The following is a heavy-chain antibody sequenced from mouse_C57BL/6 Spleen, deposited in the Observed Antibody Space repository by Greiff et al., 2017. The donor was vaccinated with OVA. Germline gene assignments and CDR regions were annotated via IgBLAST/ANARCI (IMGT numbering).Heavy chain of an antibody. Sequence: VMLVESGPGLVAPSQSLSITCTVSGFSLTSYGVDWVRQSPGKGLEWLGVIWGVGSTNYNSALKSRLSISKDNSKSQVFLKMNSLQTDDTAMYYCARYDYEGVYAMDYWGQGTSVTVSS. CDR3: ARYDYEGVYAMDY. J-gene: IGHJ4*01. V-gene: IGHV2-6*01. D-gene: IGHD2-4*01. CDR2: IWGVGST. CDR1: GFSLTSYG.